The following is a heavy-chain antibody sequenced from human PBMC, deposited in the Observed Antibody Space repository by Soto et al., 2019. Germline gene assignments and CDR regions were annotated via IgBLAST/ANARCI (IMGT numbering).Heavy chain of an antibody. D-gene: IGHD6-19*01. V-gene: IGHV3-7*01. CDR1: GFTFSSYW. CDR3: ARVAYSNGWILDY. CDR2: IKQDGSEK. Sequence: PGGPLRLSCAASGFTFSSYWMSWVRQPPGKGLEWVANIKQDGSEKYYADSVKGRFTLSSDNAKNSLQLQMNSLRAEDTAIYFCARVAYSNGWILDYWGQGTLVTVSS. J-gene: IGHJ4*01.